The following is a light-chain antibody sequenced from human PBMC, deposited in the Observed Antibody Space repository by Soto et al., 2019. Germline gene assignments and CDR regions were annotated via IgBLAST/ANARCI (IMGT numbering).Light chain of an antibody. CDR3: QQYGSSPWT. CDR2: AAS. Sequence: DIQMTQSPSSLSASVGDRVTITCRASQSISSYLNWYQQKPGKAPKLLIYAASSLQSGVPSRFSGSGSGADFTLTISRLEPEDCAVYYCQQYGSSPWTFGQGTTVEIK. V-gene: IGKV1-39*01. CDR1: QSISSY. J-gene: IGKJ1*01.